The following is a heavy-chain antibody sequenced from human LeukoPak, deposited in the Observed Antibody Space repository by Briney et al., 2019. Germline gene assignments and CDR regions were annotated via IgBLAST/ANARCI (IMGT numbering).Heavy chain of an antibody. CDR1: GHSLSSGYY. D-gene: IGHD3-22*01. Sequence: SEILSPTCTVSGHSLSSGYYWGWIRQPPGKGLEWIGSIYHSGSTYYNPSLKSRVTISVDTSKNHFSLKLSSVTAADTAVYYCARRVHYYDTSGYSYYFDYWGQGTLVTVSS. CDR3: ARRVHYYDTSGYSYYFDY. V-gene: IGHV4-38-2*02. J-gene: IGHJ4*02. CDR2: IYHSGST.